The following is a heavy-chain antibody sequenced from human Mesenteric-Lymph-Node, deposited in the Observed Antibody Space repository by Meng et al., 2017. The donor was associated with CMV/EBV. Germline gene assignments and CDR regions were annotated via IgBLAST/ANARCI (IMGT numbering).Heavy chain of an antibody. D-gene: IGHD2-2*01. CDR2: ISSSGTTI. J-gene: IGHJ6*02. CDR3: SRGAYQLTNYYYHGMDV. V-gene: IGHV3-11*04. CDR1: GFAFSDYY. Sequence: GESLKISCAASGFAFSDYYMGWIRQAAGKGLEWISYISSSGTTIYYADSVKGRFTISRDNSKNTMYLQLNSLRAEDTAVYYCSRGAYQLTNYYYHGMDVWGQGTTVTVSS.